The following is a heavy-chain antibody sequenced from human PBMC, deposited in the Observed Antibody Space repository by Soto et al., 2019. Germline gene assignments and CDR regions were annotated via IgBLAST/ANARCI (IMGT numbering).Heavy chain of an antibody. Sequence: QVYLVQSGGEVIRPGASVQVSCRASGYTFSNYGISWVRQAPGHGLEWMGWITVYNGHTNYAQKFQGRLNMTTDTSTSTAYMELRSLRSDDAAVSYCARVEAPTYYDGSDSGEFDYWGQGTLVTVSS. V-gene: IGHV1-18*01. J-gene: IGHJ4*02. CDR3: ARVEAPTYYDGSDSGEFDY. D-gene: IGHD3-22*01. CDR2: ITVYNGHT. CDR1: GYTFSNYG.